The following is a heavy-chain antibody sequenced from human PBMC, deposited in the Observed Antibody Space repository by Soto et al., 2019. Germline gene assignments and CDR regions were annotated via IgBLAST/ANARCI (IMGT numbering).Heavy chain of an antibody. Sequence: SETLSLTCTVSGGSISSGDYYWSWIRQPPGKGLEWIGYIYYSGSTYYNPSLKSRVTISVDTSKNQFSLKLSSVTAADTAVYYCARGRFGDHKGLDPWGQGTLVTVSS. CDR2: IYYSGST. V-gene: IGHV4-30-4*01. CDR1: GGSISSGDYY. D-gene: IGHD3-10*01. CDR3: ARGRFGDHKGLDP. J-gene: IGHJ5*02.